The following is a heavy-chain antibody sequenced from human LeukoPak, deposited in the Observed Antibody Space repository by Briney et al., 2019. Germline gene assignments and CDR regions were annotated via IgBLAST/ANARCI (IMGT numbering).Heavy chain of an antibody. CDR2: IYHSGST. J-gene: IGHJ5*02. CDR3: ARANYYDSSGSIANWFDP. Sequence: PSETLSLTCAVPGYSISSGYYWGWIRQPPGKGLEWSRSIYHSGSTYYNPSLKSRVTISVDTSKNQFSLKLSSVTAADTAVYYCARANYYDSSGSIANWFDPWGQGTLVTVSS. V-gene: IGHV4-38-2*01. CDR1: GYSISSGYY. D-gene: IGHD3-22*01.